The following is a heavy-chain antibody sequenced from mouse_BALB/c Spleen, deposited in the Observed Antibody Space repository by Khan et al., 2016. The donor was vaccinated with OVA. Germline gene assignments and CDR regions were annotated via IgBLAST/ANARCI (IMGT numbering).Heavy chain of an antibody. CDR2: ISSGDTT. CDR3: ARDYWFAY. V-gene: IGHV5-6-5*01. Sequence: EVMLVESGGGLVKPGGSLKLSCAASGFTFSNYGVSWVRQTPEKRLEWVASISSGDTTYYPDSVKGRFTIARDNARKILDLQMSSLRSEATAMYYCARDYWFAYWGQGTLVTVSA. J-gene: IGHJ3*01. CDR1: GFTFSNYG.